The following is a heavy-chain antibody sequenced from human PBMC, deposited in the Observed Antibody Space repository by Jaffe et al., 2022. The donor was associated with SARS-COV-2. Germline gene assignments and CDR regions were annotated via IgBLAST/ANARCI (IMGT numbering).Heavy chain of an antibody. CDR3: ARGGYYDSRSAFDI. J-gene: IGHJ3*02. D-gene: IGHD3-22*01. Sequence: QMQLQESGPRLVESSQTLSLTCTVSGGSISSGGYQWSWIRQPAGKGLEWIGRIHTSGTTYYKPSLKSRVTMSVDTSSNQFSLNLNSVTATDTAVYYCARGGYYDSRSAFDIWGQGTLVTVSS. CDR2: IHTSGTT. V-gene: IGHV4-61*02. CDR1: GGSISSGGYQ.